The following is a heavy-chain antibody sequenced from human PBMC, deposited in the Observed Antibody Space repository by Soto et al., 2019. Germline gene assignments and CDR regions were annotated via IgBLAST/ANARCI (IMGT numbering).Heavy chain of an antibody. CDR3: AREGGKYCSSTSCYRVGAFRYYYGMDV. CDR1: GFTFSSYA. J-gene: IGHJ6*02. CDR2: ISYDGSNK. V-gene: IGHV3-30-3*01. D-gene: IGHD2-2*02. Sequence: QVQLVESGGGVVQPGRYLRLSCAASGFTFSSYAMHWVRQAPGKGLEWVAVISYDGSNKYYADSVKGRFTISRDNSKNTLYVQMNSLRAGETAVYYCAREGGKYCSSTSCYRVGAFRYYYGMDVWGQGTTVTVSS.